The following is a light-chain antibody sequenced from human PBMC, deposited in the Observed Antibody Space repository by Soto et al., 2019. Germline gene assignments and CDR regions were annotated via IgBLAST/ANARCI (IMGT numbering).Light chain of an antibody. V-gene: IGKV3-11*01. CDR1: PSISSY. Sequence: DIVLTQSPATLSLSPGDRATLSCRASPSISSYLAWYQQKPGQAPKLLIYDASNRATGIPARFSGSGSGTDFTLTISSLEPEDFAVYYCQQRSNWPLTFGGGTKVEIK. J-gene: IGKJ4*02. CDR3: QQRSNWPLT. CDR2: DAS.